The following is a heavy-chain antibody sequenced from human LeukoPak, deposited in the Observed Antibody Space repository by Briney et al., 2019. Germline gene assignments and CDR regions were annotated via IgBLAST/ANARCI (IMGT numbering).Heavy chain of an antibody. CDR1: GFTFSSYS. Sequence: GGSLRLSCAASGFTFSSYSMNWVRQAPGKGLEWVSSISSSSSYIYYADSVKGRFTIARDDAKNSLYLQMNSLRDEDTAVYYCARILGFTLDYWGQGTLVTVSS. CDR3: ARILGFTLDY. V-gene: IGHV3-21*01. CDR2: ISSSSSYI. J-gene: IGHJ4*02.